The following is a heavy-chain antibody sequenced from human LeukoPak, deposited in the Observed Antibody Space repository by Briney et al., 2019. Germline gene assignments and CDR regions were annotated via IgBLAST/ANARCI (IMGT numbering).Heavy chain of an antibody. D-gene: IGHD5-24*01. Sequence: ASVKVSCKASGYTFTSHGISWVRQAPGQGLEWMGWISAYNGNTNYAQKLQGRVTMTTDTSTSTAYMELRSLRSDDTAVYYCARVDPNVEMATLDYWGQGTLVTVSS. J-gene: IGHJ4*02. CDR1: GYTFTSHG. V-gene: IGHV1-18*01. CDR3: ARVDPNVEMATLDY. CDR2: ISAYNGNT.